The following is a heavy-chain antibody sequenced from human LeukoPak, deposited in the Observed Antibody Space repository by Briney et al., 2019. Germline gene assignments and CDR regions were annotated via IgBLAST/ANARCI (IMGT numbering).Heavy chain of an antibody. CDR1: GGSISSYY. CDR3: ARRGVGSSTFDY. D-gene: IGHD6-13*01. V-gene: IGHV4-59*01. Sequence: KPSETLPLTCTVSGGSISSYYWSWIRQPPGKGLEWIGYIYYSGSTNYNPSLKSRVTISVDTSKNQFSLKLSSVTAADTAVYYCARRGVGSSTFDYWGQGTLVTVSS. J-gene: IGHJ4*02. CDR2: IYYSGST.